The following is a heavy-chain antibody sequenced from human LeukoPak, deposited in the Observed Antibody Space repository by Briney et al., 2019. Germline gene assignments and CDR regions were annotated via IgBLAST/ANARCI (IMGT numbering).Heavy chain of an antibody. J-gene: IGHJ4*02. CDR1: GDSITNFA. D-gene: IGHD3-9*01. CDR3: ARDYFDWSIDY. Sequence: ASVRVSCKAAGDSITNFAMYRVRQAPGQGLEWMGWINTNTGNPTYAQAFTGRFVLSLDTSVSTAYLQISSLKAEDTAVYYCARDYFDWSIDYWGQGTLVTVSS. V-gene: IGHV7-4-1*02. CDR2: INTNTGNP.